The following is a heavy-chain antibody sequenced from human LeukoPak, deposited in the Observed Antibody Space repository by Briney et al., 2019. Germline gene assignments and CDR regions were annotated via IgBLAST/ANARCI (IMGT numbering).Heavy chain of an antibody. D-gene: IGHD2-15*01. J-gene: IGHJ5*02. CDR2: MNPNSGNT. CDR1: GYTFTSYD. Sequence: VASVKVSCKASGYTFTSYDINWVRQATGQGLEWMGWMNPNSGNTGYAQKFQGRVTMTRNTSISTAYMELSSLRSEDTAVYYCARGYCSGGSCYSDHWFDPWGQGTLVTVSS. CDR3: ARGYCSGGSCYSDHWFDP. V-gene: IGHV1-8*01.